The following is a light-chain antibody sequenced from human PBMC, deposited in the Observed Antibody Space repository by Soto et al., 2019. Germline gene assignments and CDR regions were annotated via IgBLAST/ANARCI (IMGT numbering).Light chain of an antibody. CDR3: QSYDSSLSGLWV. V-gene: IGLV1-40*01. Sequence: QSVLTQPPSVSGAPGQRVTISCTGSTSNIGGGYDVHWYQQLPGAAPKLLIYGNNNRPSGVPDRFSGSKSGTSASLAITGLQAEDEADYYCQSYDSSLSGLWVFGGGTKLTVL. J-gene: IGLJ3*02. CDR1: TSNIGGGYD. CDR2: GNN.